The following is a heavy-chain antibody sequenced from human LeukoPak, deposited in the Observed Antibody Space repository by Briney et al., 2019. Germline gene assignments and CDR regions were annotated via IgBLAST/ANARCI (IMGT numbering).Heavy chain of an antibody. CDR1: GFTFSSTS. CDR3: AKDGGSSPNYYYYYGMDV. D-gene: IGHD1-26*01. V-gene: IGHV3-23*01. CDR2: TVGGGDGT. Sequence: GGSLRLSCAASGFTFSSTSMSWVRQAPGKGLEWVAVTVGGGDGTYYADSVKGRFTISRDNSKNTLYLQMNSLRAEDTAVYYCAKDGGSSPNYYYYYGMDVWGQGTTVTVSS. J-gene: IGHJ6*02.